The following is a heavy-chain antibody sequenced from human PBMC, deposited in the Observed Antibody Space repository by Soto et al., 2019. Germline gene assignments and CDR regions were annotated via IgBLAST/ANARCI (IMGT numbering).Heavy chain of an antibody. CDR1: GIIFTGYG. J-gene: IGHJ5*02. CDR3: AREVLAGLPQNGFDP. Sequence: PRVSLRLSFAVPGIIFTGYGMHWFRQAPGKGLEWVAIIRFDGSNIHYADSVKGRFTISRDNSKNTLYLQMNSLRAEDTAVYYCAREVLAGLPQNGFDPWGQGTLVTVSS. D-gene: IGHD6-19*01. CDR2: IRFDGSNI. V-gene: IGHV3-30*02.